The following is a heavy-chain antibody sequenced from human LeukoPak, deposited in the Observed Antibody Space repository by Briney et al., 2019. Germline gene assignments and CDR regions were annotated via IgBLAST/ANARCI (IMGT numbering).Heavy chain of an antibody. J-gene: IGHJ3*02. CDR3: AKEKTTVTSRGAFEI. V-gene: IGHV3-30-3*01. CDR1: EFIFSNYP. Sequence: GGSLRLSCAASEFIFSNYPMHWVRQAPGKGLEWVAAISYDGNSKWYADSVQGRFTISRDNSKNTVYLQMNSLRAEDTALYYCAKEKTTVTSRGAFEIWGHGTMVTVSS. CDR2: ISYDGNSK. D-gene: IGHD4-17*01.